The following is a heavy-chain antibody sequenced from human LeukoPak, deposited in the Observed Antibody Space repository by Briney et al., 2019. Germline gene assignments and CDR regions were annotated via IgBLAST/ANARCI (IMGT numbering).Heavy chain of an antibody. V-gene: IGHV1-2*02. CDR2: INPNSGGT. CDR1: GYTFTGYY. Sequence: ASVKVSCKASGYTFTGYYMHWVRQAPGQGLEWMGWINPNSGGTNYAQKFQGRVTMTRDTSISTAYMELSRLRSDDTAVYYCARQKFGDSRGYDAFDIWGKGTMVTVFS. D-gene: IGHD3-22*01. J-gene: IGHJ3*02. CDR3: ARQKFGDSRGYDAFDI.